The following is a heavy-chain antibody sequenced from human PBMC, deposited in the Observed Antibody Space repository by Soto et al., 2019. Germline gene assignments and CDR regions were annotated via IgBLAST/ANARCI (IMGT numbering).Heavy chain of an antibody. CDR3: AKHPYRGMVRGVRVDY. D-gene: IGHD3-10*01. V-gene: IGHV3-23*01. CDR1: GFTFSSYA. J-gene: IGHJ4*02. Sequence: PGGSLRLSCAASGFTFSSYAMSWVRQAPGKGLEWVSAISGSGGSTYYADSVKGRFTISRDNSKNTLYLQMNSLRAEDTAVYYCAKHPYRGMVRGVRVDYWGQGTLVTVSS. CDR2: ISGSGGST.